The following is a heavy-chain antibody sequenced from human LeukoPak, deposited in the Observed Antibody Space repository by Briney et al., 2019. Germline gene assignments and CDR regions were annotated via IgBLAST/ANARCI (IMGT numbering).Heavy chain of an antibody. CDR2: IQYDGSNE. CDR3: AKDRCSNGVGCYYYYMDV. CDR1: RFTFSSYG. J-gene: IGHJ6*03. V-gene: IGHV3-30*02. Sequence: PGGSLRLSCAASRFTFSSYGMHWVRQAPGKGLEWVAYIQYDGSNEQYADSVKGRFSISRDSSKNILYLQTNSLRAEDTAVYYCAKDRCSNGVGCYYYYMDVWGKGTSVTISS. D-gene: IGHD2-8*01.